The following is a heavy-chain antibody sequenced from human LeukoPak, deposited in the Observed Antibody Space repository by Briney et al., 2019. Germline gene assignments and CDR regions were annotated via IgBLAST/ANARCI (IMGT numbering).Heavy chain of an antibody. CDR1: GGSFSGFS. D-gene: IGHD6-6*01. V-gene: IGHV4-34*01. CDR3: ARLPYSSSPYYYYYMDV. Sequence: SETLSLTCAVFGGSFSGFSWGWIRHPPGRGMEWIGEINHSGSTNNHPTHNSRVTISVDTSNHQFSLKLSSVTAADPAVYYCARLPYSSSPYYYYYMDVWGKGTTVTVSS. CDR2: INHSGST. J-gene: IGHJ6*03.